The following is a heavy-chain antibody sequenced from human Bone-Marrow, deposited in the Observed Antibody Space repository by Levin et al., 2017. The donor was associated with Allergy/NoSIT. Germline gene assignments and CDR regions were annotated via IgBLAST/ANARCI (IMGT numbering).Heavy chain of an antibody. Sequence: SETLSLTCTVSGGSISSSSYYWGWIRQPPGKGLEWIGSIYYSGSTSYNPSLKSRVTISVDTSKNQFSLKLSSVTAADTAVYHCARHLGVTSDAFDIWGQGTMVTVSS. CDR1: GGSISSSSYY. V-gene: IGHV4-39*01. CDR2: IYYSGST. J-gene: IGHJ3*02. CDR3: ARHLGVTSDAFDI. D-gene: IGHD4-17*01.